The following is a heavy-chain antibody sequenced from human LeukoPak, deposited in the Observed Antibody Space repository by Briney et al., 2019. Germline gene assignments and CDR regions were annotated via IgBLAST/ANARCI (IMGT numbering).Heavy chain of an antibody. CDR1: GYTFTSFG. CDR3: ARNSSSWADY. J-gene: IGHJ4*02. V-gene: IGHV1-18*01. Sequence: GASVKVSCKASGYTFTSFGISWVRQAPGQGLEWMGWISHYIGCANYVHKFQGRVTMTTDTSTSTAYMEVRSLRSDDTAVYFCARNSSSWADYWGQGTLVTVSS. D-gene: IGHD6-13*01. CDR2: ISHYIGCA.